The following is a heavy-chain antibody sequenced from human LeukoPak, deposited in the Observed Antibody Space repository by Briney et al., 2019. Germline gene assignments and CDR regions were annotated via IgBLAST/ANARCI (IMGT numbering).Heavy chain of an antibody. V-gene: IGHV4-39*07. CDR2: IYYSGST. CDR1: GGSISSSSYY. Sequence: SETLSLTCTVSGGSISSSSYYWGWIRQPPGKGLEWIGSIYYSGSTNYNPSLKSRVTISVDTSKNQFSLKLSSVTAADTAVYYCASFGWPTAEYFQHWGQGTLVTVSS. J-gene: IGHJ1*01. D-gene: IGHD3-9*01. CDR3: ASFGWPTAEYFQH.